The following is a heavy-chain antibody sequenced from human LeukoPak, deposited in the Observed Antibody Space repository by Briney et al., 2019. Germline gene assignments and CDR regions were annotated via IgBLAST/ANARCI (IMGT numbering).Heavy chain of an antibody. D-gene: IGHD2-2*01. CDR1: GYTLTELS. Sequence: ASVKVSCKVSGYTLTELSMHWVRQAPGKGLEWMGGFDPEEGETIYAQKFQGRVTMTEDTSTDTAYMELSSLRSEDTAVYYCARDRSTRWEERYCSSTSCYRALDPWGQGTLVTVSS. CDR2: FDPEEGET. J-gene: IGHJ5*02. CDR3: ARDRSTRWEERYCSSTSCYRALDP. V-gene: IGHV1-24*01.